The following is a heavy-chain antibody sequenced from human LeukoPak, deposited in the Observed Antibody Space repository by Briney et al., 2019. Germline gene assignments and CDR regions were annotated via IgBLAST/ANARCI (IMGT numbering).Heavy chain of an antibody. CDR3: ARDPGAQIYAGTLANDY. CDR1: GYTFTGYY. CDR2: INPNSGGT. J-gene: IGHJ4*02. D-gene: IGHD6-13*01. V-gene: IGHV1-2*02. Sequence: ASVKVSCKASGYTFTGYYMHWMRQAPGQRLEWMGWINPNSGGTNYAQKFQGRVTMTRDTSISTAYMELSRLRPDDTAVYYCARDPGAQIYAGTLANDYWGQGTLVTVSS.